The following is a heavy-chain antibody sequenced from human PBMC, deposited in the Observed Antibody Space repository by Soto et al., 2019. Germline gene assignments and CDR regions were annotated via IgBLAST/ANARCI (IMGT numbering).Heavy chain of an antibody. CDR3: ARDRPWSWNYISPNYYGMDV. Sequence: QVQLVQSGAEVKKPGATVKVSCKASSYTFTSYGISWVRQAPGQGPERMGWISADNGNTNYAQKLQGRVTMTTDTSKSTAYMELRSLRSDDTAVYYCARDRPWSWNYISPNYYGMDVWGQGTTVTVSS. CDR2: ISADNGNT. D-gene: IGHD1-7*01. V-gene: IGHV1-18*04. J-gene: IGHJ6*02. CDR1: SYTFTSYG.